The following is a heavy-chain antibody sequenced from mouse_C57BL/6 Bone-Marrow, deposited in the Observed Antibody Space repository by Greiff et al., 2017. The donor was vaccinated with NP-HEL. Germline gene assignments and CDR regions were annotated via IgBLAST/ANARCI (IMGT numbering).Heavy chain of an antibody. Sequence: EVKLVESEGGLVQPGSSMKLSCTASGFTFSDYYMACVRQVPEKGLEWLANINYDGSSTYYLDSLQSRFIISRDNAKNTLYLQMSSLKSEDTATYYCARGAAQAPYFDYWGQGTTLPVSS. CDR1: GFTFSDYY. D-gene: IGHD3-2*02. CDR3: ARGAAQAPYFDY. J-gene: IGHJ2*01. CDR2: INYDGSST. V-gene: IGHV5-16*01.